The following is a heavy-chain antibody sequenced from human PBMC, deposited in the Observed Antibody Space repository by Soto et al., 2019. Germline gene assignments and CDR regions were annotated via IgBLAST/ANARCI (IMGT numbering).Heavy chain of an antibody. D-gene: IGHD6-13*01. CDR2: IYHSGST. CDR3: ARAAMGGSSWPFDY. Sequence: QVQLQESGPGLVKPSGTLSLTCAVSGGSISSSNWWSWVRQPPGKGLEWIGEIYHSGSTNYNPSLQRRVTLXVXKPXHQFSLKLSAVTAADTAVYYCARAAMGGSSWPFDYWGQGTLVTVSS. V-gene: IGHV4-4*02. J-gene: IGHJ4*02. CDR1: GGSISSSNW.